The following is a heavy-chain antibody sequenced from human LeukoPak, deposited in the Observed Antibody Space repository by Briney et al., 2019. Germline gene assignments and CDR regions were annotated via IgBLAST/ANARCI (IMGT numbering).Heavy chain of an antibody. D-gene: IGHD7-27*01. J-gene: IGHJ6*03. V-gene: IGHV1-69*13. CDR3: ARGLLTRAERPRYYYYMDV. CDR1: GGTFSGYA. CDR2: IISIFGTA. Sequence: ASVKVSCKASGGTFSGYAISWVRQAPGQGLEWMGGIISIFGTANYAQKFQGRVTITADESTSTAYMELSSLRSEDTAVYYCARGLLTRAERPRYYYYMDVWGKGTTVTVSS.